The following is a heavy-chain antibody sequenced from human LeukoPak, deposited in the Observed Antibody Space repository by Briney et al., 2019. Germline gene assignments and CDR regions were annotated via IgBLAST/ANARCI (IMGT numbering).Heavy chain of an antibody. D-gene: IGHD3-10*01. CDR2: ISSSSSYI. CDR1: GFTFSSYS. CDR3: ARDPGYYYGSGSYYPSDY. V-gene: IGHV3-21*01. Sequence: GGSLRLSCAASGFTFSSYSMNWVRQAPGKGLEWVSSISSSSSYIYYADSVKGRFTISRDNAKNSLYLQMNSLRAEDTAVYYCARDPGYYYGSGSYYPSDYWGQGTLVTVSS. J-gene: IGHJ4*02.